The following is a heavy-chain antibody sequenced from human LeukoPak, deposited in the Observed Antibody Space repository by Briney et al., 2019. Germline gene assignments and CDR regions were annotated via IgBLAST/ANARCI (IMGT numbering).Heavy chain of an antibody. CDR2: ISGSGDNT. Sequence: PGGPLRLSCAASGFTFSSYAMNWVRQAPGKGLEWVSSISGSGDNTFYADSVKGRFTISRENSKNTLYLQMNSLRAEDTAVYYCAKGDYGGDFRYYDYWGQGTLVTVSS. D-gene: IGHD4-23*01. CDR1: GFTFSSYA. J-gene: IGHJ4*02. CDR3: AKGDYGGDFRYYDY. V-gene: IGHV3-23*01.